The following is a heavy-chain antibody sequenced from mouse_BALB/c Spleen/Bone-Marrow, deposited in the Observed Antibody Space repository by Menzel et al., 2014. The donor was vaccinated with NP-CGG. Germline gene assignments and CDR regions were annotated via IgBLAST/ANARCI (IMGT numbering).Heavy chain of an antibody. CDR1: GYTFTSYW. CDR2: INPSTGYT. J-gene: IGHJ2*01. Sequence: LQESGAELAKPGASVKMSCKASGYTFTSYWMHWVKQRPGQGLEWIGYINPSTGYTEYNQKFKDKATLTADKSSSTAYMQLSSLTSGDSAVYYCARSPHYCDLDYWGQGTTLTVSS. V-gene: IGHV1-7*01. CDR3: ARSPHYCDLDY. D-gene: IGHD1-2*01.